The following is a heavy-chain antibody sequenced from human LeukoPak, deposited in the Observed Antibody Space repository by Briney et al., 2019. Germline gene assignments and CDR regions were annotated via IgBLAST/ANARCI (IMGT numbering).Heavy chain of an antibody. CDR1: GYTFTSYY. Sequence: ASVKVSCKASGYTFTSYYMHWVRQAPGQGLKWMGIINPSGGSTSYAQKFQGRVTMTRDTSTSTVYMELSSLRSEDTAVYYCARASRKVITRYYFDYWGQGTLVTVSS. J-gene: IGHJ4*02. CDR3: ARASRKVITRYYFDY. D-gene: IGHD3-22*01. V-gene: IGHV1-46*01. CDR2: INPSGGST.